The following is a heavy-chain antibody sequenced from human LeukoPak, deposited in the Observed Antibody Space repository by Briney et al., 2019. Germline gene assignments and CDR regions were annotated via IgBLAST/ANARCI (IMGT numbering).Heavy chain of an antibody. J-gene: IGHJ5*02. D-gene: IGHD2-21*02. V-gene: IGHV3-66*01. Sequence: GGSLRLSCAASGFTVSSNYMNWVRQAPGKGLEWVSLIYSGGSTHYADYVKGRFAISRDYARNALYLQMNSLGVEDTAMYYCARYEQRPGVTASDPWSQGTLVTVSS. CDR2: IYSGGST. CDR1: GFTVSSNY. CDR3: ARYEQRPGVTASDP.